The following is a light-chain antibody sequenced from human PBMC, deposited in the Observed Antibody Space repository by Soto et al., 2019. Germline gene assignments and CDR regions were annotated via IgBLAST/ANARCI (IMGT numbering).Light chain of an antibody. CDR3: QQYVRSPYT. V-gene: IGKV3-20*01. J-gene: IGKJ3*01. Sequence: EIVLTQSPGTLSLSPGERATLSCRANQRISSTYIAWYQQKRGQAPRLLIFGASSRATGIPDRFSGSGSGTDFSLTISRLEPEDSAVYFCQQYVRSPYTFGPGTKVDIK. CDR2: GAS. CDR1: QRISSTY.